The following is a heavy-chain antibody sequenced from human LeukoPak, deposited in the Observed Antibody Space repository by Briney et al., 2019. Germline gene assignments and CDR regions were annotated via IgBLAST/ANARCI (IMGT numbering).Heavy chain of an antibody. V-gene: IGHV4-38-2*01. CDR1: GYSISSGYY. CDR2: IYHSGST. J-gene: IGHJ4*02. Sequence: PSETLSLTCAVSGYSISSGYYWGWIRQPPGKGLEWIGGIYHSGSTHYNPFLKSRVTISVDTSKNQFSLKVSSVTAADTAVYYCARTAQYGLSYFDYWGQGTLVTVSS. CDR3: ARTAQYGLSYFDY. D-gene: IGHD3/OR15-3a*01.